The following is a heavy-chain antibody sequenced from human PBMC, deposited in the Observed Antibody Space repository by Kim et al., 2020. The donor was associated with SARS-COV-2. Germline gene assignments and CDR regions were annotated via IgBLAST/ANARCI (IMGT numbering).Heavy chain of an antibody. CDR1: GGSISSYY. D-gene: IGHD3-3*01. CDR2: IYYSGST. V-gene: IGHV4-59*13. J-gene: IGHJ6*02. Sequence: SETLSLTCTVSGGSISSYYWSWIRQPPGKGLEWIGYIYYSGSTNYNPSLKSRVTISVDTSKNQFSLKLSSVTAADTAVYYCAGAPYDFWSGYSLYYGMDVWGQGTTVTVSS. CDR3: AGAPYDFWSGYSLYYGMDV.